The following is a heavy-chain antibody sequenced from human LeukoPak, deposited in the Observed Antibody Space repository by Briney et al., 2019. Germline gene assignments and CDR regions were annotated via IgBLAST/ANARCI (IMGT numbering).Heavy chain of an antibody. CDR1: GYTFTDYY. D-gene: IGHD1-20*01. V-gene: IGHV1-69-2*01. J-gene: IGHJ4*02. CDR2: VDPEDGET. Sequence: ASVKLSCKASGYTFTDYYMHWVQQAPGKGLEWMGRVDPEDGETIYAEKFQGRVTITADTSTDTAYMELSSLRSEDTAVYYCATRDNWNDAIDYWGQGTLVTVSS. CDR3: ATRDNWNDAIDY.